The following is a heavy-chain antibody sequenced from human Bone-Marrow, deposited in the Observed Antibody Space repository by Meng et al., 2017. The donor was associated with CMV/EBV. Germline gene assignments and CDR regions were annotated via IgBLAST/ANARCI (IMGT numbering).Heavy chain of an antibody. Sequence: SETLSLTCTVSGGSISSSSYYWGWIRQPPGKGLEWIGSIYYSGSTYYNPSLKSRVTISVDTSKNQFSLKLSSVTAADTAVYYCASISPYYGHPEDWGQGTLVTVSS. CDR3: ASISPYYGHPED. D-gene: IGHD1-26*01. V-gene: IGHV4-39*07. CDR1: GGSISSSSYY. CDR2: IYYSGST. J-gene: IGHJ4*02.